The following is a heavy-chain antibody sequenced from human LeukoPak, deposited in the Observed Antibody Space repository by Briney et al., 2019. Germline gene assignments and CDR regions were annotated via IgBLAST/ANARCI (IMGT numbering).Heavy chain of an antibody. CDR3: AADRADFDSSGYALDY. V-gene: IGHV1-24*01. J-gene: IGHJ4*02. Sequence: ASVNVSFKFSVYSLTELSMQWVRQAPGKGLDWMGGFDPEDGETIYAEKFQGRVTMTEEPSTDNAYMEMSSLRSEDTAVYYCAADRADFDSSGYALDYWGQGTLVTVSS. CDR1: VYSLTELS. D-gene: IGHD3-22*01. CDR2: FDPEDGET.